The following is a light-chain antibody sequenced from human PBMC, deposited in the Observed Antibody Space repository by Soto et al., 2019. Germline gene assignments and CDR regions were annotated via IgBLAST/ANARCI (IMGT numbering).Light chain of an antibody. Sequence: EIVLTQSPGTLSLSPGERATLPFRASQTVLNNYLTWYQQKPGQAPRRLIYGASIRATGIPDRFSGSGSGTEFTLIISSLQSEDFAVFYCQQYNNWPAWTFGQGTKV. CDR3: QQYNNWPAWT. J-gene: IGKJ1*01. CDR1: QTVLNN. V-gene: IGKV3D-15*01. CDR2: GAS.